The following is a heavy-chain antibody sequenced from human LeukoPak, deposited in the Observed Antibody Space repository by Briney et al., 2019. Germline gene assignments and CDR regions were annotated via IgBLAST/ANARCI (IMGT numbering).Heavy chain of an antibody. CDR2: ISRTSSYI. CDR3: ARGTLYYGSESYDY. Sequence: GGSLRLSCVASGFTFSSYSINWVRQAPGKGLEWVSSISRTSSYIYYADSLKGRFTISRDNAKNSLYLQMNSLGVEDTAVYYCARGTLYYGSESYDYWGQGTLVIVSS. CDR1: GFTFSSYS. D-gene: IGHD3-10*01. V-gene: IGHV3-21*01. J-gene: IGHJ4*02.